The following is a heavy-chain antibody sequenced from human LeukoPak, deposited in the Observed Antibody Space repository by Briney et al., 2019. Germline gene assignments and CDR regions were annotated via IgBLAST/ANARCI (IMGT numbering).Heavy chain of an antibody. V-gene: IGHV3-23*01. CDR1: GFPLRSYA. J-gene: IGHJ4*02. CDR2: DSGSGGSP. CDR3: AKVGMVGSTYYFDN. Sequence: PGGSLRLSCAASGFPLRSYAMSWVRQAPGKGVQWVSTDSGSGGSPYYADSVKRRFTISRDNSKNTLYLQMTSLRVEDTAVYLCAKVGMVGSTYYFDNWGQGTLVTVSS. D-gene: IGHD2-15*01.